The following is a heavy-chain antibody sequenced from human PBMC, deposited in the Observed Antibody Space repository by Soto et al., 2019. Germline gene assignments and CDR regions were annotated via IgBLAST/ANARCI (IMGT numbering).Heavy chain of an antibody. CDR2: IYYSGST. CDR1: GGSISSGDYY. D-gene: IGHD4-17*01. CDR3: ARDRDTQTRADYGGNSDGAFDI. V-gene: IGHV4-30-4*01. Sequence: PSETLSLTCTVSGGSISSGDYYWSWIRQPPGKGLEWIGYIYYSGSTYYNPSLKSRVTISVDTSKNQFSLKLSSVTAADTAVYYCARDRDTQTRADYGGNSDGAFDIWGQGTMVTVSS. J-gene: IGHJ3*02.